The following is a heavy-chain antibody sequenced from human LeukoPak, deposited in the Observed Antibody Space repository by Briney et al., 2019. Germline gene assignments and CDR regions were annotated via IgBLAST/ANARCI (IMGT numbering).Heavy chain of an antibody. V-gene: IGHV1-69*01. CDR1: AGTFSSYA. J-gene: IGHJ4*02. Sequence: SVKVSCQASAGTFSSYAISWVRQARGQGLEWMGGIIPIFVMANYAKKIQGRVTFTADESTSTAYMELSSLRSEDTAVYYCASPTLYGDYAGEYYFDYWGQGTLVTVSS. CDR2: IIPIFVMA. D-gene: IGHD4-17*01. CDR3: ASPTLYGDYAGEYYFDY.